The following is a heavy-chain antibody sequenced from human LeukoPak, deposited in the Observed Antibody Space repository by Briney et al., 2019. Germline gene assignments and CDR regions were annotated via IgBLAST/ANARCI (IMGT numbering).Heavy chain of an antibody. CDR2: LSGSDGST. J-gene: IGHJ4*02. V-gene: IGHV3-23*01. D-gene: IGHD3-3*01. CDR3: AKDLSITIFGVVRGSDY. CDR1: GFTFSSYA. Sequence: GGSLRLSCAASGFTFSSYAMSWVRQAPGTGLEWVSALSGSDGSTYYADSVKGRVTISRDNSKNTLYLQINSLRGEDTAVYYCAKDLSITIFGVVRGSDYCGQGTLVTVPS.